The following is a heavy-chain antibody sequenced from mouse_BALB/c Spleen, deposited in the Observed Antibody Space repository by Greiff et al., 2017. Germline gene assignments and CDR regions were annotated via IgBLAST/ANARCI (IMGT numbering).Heavy chain of an antibody. CDR3: AREFYYGSSYWYFDV. D-gene: IGHD1-1*01. Sequence: VKLMESGPGLVAPSQSLSITCTVSGFSLTGYGVNWVRQPPGKGLEWLGMIWGDGSTDYNSALKSRLSISKDNSKSQVFLKMNSLQTDDTAMYYCAREFYYGSSYWYFDVWGAGTTVTVSS. J-gene: IGHJ1*01. V-gene: IGHV2-6-7*01. CDR1: GFSLTGYG. CDR2: IWGDGST.